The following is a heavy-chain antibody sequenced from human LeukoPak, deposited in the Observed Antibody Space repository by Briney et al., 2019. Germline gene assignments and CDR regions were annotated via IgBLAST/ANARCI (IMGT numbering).Heavy chain of an antibody. V-gene: IGHV1-46*01. J-gene: IGHJ4*02. D-gene: IGHD5-24*01. CDR1: GYTFTSYY. CDR3: ARDLDGYNQGIPFDY. Sequence: ASVKVPCKASGYTFTSYYMHWVRQAPGQGHEWMGIINPSGGSTSYAQKFQGRVTMTRDASTSTVYMELSSLRSEDTAVYYCARDLDGYNQGIPFDYWGQGTLVTVSS. CDR2: INPSGGST.